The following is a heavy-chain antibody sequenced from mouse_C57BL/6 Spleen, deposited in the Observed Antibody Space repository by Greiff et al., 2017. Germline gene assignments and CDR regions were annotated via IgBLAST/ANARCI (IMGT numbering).Heavy chain of an antibody. J-gene: IGHJ3*01. CDR3: TIYYSNYETWFAY. V-gene: IGHV1-5*01. CDR1: GYTFTSYW. CDR2: IYPGNSDT. Sequence: EVQLQASGTVLARPGASVKMSCKTSGYTFTSYWMHWVKQRPGQGLEWIGAIYPGNSDTSYNQKFKGKAKLTAVTSASTAYMELSSLTNEDSAVYYCTIYYSNYETWFAYWGQGTLVTVSA. D-gene: IGHD2-5*01.